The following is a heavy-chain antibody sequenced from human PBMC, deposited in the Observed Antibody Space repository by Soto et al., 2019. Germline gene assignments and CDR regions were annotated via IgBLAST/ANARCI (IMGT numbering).Heavy chain of an antibody. CDR3: ARVSGSYYYGMDV. CDR1: GGSISSGGYS. CDR2: IYHSGST. J-gene: IGHJ6*02. Sequence: SETLSLTCAVSGGSISSGGYSWSWIRQPPGKGLEWIGYIYHSGSTYYNPSLKSRVTISVDKSKNQFSLKLSSVTAADTAVYYCARVSGSYYYGMDVWGQGTTVTVSS. D-gene: IGHD1-26*01. V-gene: IGHV4-30-2*01.